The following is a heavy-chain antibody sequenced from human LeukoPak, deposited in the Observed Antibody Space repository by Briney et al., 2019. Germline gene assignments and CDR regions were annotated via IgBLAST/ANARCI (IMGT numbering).Heavy chain of an antibody. J-gene: IGHJ6*03. CDR2: VIPIFGTA. CDR1: RGTFSSYA. V-gene: IGHV1-69*01. D-gene: IGHD4-17*01. CDR3: ARATWYGDPGSYYYYMDV. Sequence: SVKVSCKASRGTFSSYAISWVRQAPGQGLEWMGGVIPIFGTANYAQKFQGRVTITADESTSRAYVELSSLRSEDTAVYYCARATWYGDPGSYYYYMDVWGKGTTVTVSS.